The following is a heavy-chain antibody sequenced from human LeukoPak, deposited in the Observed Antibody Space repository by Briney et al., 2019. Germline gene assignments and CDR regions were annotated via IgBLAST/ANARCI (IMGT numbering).Heavy chain of an antibody. D-gene: IGHD6-19*01. CDR3: ARDSATSGWYPPYNDY. CDR1: GGSISSGDYY. CDR2: IYHSGST. Sequence: PSQTLSLTCTVSGGSISSGDYYWSWVRQPPGMGLEWIGEIYHSGSTNYNPFLKSRVTTSVDTSENQFSLQLSSVTAADTAVYYCARDSATSGWYPPYNDYWGQGILVIVSS. J-gene: IGHJ4*02. V-gene: IGHV4-30-4*01.